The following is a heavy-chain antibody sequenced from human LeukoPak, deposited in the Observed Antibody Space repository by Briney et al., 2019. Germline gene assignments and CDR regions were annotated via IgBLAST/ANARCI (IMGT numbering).Heavy chain of an antibody. V-gene: IGHV3-21*04. J-gene: IGHJ6*03. D-gene: IGHD1/OR15-1a*01. Sequence: GGSLRLSCAASAFTFSSYSMNWVRQAPGKGLEWVSSISSSGSYIYYADSVKGRFTISRDNAKNSLYLQMNSLRAEDTAMYYCARLVGNNNYHYMDVWGTGTTVTVSS. CDR1: AFTFSSYS. CDR2: ISSSGSYI. CDR3: ARLVGNNNYHYMDV.